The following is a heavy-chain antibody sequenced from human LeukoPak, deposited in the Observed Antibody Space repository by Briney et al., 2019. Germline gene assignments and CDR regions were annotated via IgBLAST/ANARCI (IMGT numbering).Heavy chain of an antibody. J-gene: IGHJ4*02. CDR3: ARKYYYDSSGHASKDGSQGPLNY. Sequence: PGGSLRLSCAASGFTFSSYAMSWVRQAPGKGLEWVSAISGSGGSTYYADSVKGRFTISRDNSKNTLYLQMNSLRAEDTAVYYCARKYYYDSSGHASKDGSQGPLNYWGQGTLVTVSS. D-gene: IGHD3-22*01. CDR1: GFTFSSYA. V-gene: IGHV3-23*01. CDR2: ISGSGGST.